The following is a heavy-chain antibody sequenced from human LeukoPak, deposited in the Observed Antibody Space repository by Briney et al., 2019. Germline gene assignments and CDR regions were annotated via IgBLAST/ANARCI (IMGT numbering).Heavy chain of an antibody. Sequence: PGRSLRLSCAASGFTFSTYAMHWVRQAPGKGLEWVAVISYDGNNKYYADSVKGRFTISRDNSKNTLYLQVNSLGAEDAAVYYCARSYFDFWSGYFFRYWGQGTLVTVSA. CDR3: ARSYFDFWSGYFFRY. J-gene: IGHJ4*02. CDR1: GFTFSTYA. CDR2: ISYDGNNK. V-gene: IGHV3-30-3*01. D-gene: IGHD3-3*01.